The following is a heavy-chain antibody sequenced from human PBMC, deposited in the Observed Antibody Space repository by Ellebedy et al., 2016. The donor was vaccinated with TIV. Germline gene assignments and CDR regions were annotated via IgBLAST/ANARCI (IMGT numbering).Heavy chain of an antibody. CDR1: GYSFIGYY. V-gene: IGHV1-2*02. CDR3: ARDPGYCKSTSCYNLDFFDF. Sequence: ASVKVSCKASGYSFIGYYLHWVRQAPGQGFEGMGWINPNTGGTDYAQKFQDRVKMTRDTSLTTAYMELSSLRPDDGAVYFCARDPGYCKSTSCYNLDFFDFWGQGTLVTVSS. J-gene: IGHJ4*02. CDR2: INPNTGGT. D-gene: IGHD2-2*02.